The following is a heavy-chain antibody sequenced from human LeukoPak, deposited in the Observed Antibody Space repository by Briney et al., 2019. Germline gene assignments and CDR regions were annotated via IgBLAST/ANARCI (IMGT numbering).Heavy chain of an antibody. CDR1: GYTFTSYA. J-gene: IGHJ4*02. D-gene: IGHD3-22*01. CDR3: ARGTSVWYYYDSSGRFDC. V-gene: IGHV1-3*01. Sequence: ASVKVSCKASGYTFTSYAMHWVRQAPGQRLEWMGWINAGNGNTKYSQKFQGRVTITRDTSASTAYMELSSLRSEDTAVYYCARGTSVWYYYDSSGRFDCWGQGTLVTVSS. CDR2: INAGNGNT.